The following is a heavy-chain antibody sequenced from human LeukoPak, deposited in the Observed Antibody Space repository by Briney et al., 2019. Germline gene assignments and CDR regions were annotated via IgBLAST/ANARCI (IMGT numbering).Heavy chain of an antibody. Sequence: SETLSLTCTVPGGSIGNFFWSWIRQSPGEGLEWIGFIYENGRTRYNRSLKCRVTISVDMSKNQFSLRLTSMTAADTAVYYCARDWELGHWGRGILVTVTS. V-gene: IGHV4-59*01. CDR2: IYENGRT. CDR1: GGSIGNFF. D-gene: IGHD1-26*01. CDR3: ARDWELGH. J-gene: IGHJ4*02.